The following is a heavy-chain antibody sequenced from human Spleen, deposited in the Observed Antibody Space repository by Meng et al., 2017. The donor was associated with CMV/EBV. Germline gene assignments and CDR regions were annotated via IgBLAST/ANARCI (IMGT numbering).Heavy chain of an antibody. J-gene: IGHJ4*02. Sequence: ASVKVSCKASGYTFNGYFVHWVRQAPGQGLEWMGWINPSSGGTHYAQKFQGSVTMTRDTSISTAYLELSNLRSEDTAVYYFARYGTTYYSDASGYNLYYSDHWGQGTLVTVSS. CDR3: ARYGTTYYSDASGYNLYYSDH. CDR1: GYTFNGYF. D-gene: IGHD3-22*01. CDR2: INPSSGGT. V-gene: IGHV1-2*02.